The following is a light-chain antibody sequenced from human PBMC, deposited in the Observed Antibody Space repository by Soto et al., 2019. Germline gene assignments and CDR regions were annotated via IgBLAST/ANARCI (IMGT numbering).Light chain of an antibody. J-gene: IGKJ5*01. V-gene: IGKV3-11*01. CDR2: DAS. CDR1: LSVSNY. Sequence: EIVLTQSPATLSLSPGERATLSCRASLSVSNYLAWYQQKPGQAPRLLIYDASNRATGIQARFSGSGSGTDFTLTISSLEPEDFAVYYCQQRSNWITFGQGTRLEI. CDR3: QQRSNWIT.